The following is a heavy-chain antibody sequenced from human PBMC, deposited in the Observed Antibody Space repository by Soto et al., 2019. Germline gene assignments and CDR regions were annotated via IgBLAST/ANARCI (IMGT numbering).Heavy chain of an antibody. CDR3: ARSHIVVVTALYYFDY. CDR1: GFSLSNARMG. CDR2: IFSNDEK. J-gene: IGHJ4*02. D-gene: IGHD2-21*02. V-gene: IGHV2-26*01. Sequence: QVTLKESGPVLVKPTETLTLTCTVSGFSLSNARMGVSWIRQPPGKALEGLAHIFSNDEKSYSTSLKSRLNLSNDTSKSQVVLTMTNMDPVDTATYYCARSHIVVVTALYYFDYWGQGTLVTVSS.